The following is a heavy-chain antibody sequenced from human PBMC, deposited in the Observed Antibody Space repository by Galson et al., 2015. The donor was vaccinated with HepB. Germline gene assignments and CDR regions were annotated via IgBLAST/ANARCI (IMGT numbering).Heavy chain of an antibody. CDR1: GGSFNYYF. CDR3: ARWVGAPYSYFDL. CDR2: INHSGRT. D-gene: IGHD1-26*01. J-gene: IGHJ2*01. V-gene: IGHV4-34*01. Sequence: LSLTCAVYGGSFNYYFWSWIRQPPGKGLEWIGEINHSGRTTYNPSLKSRVTISVDTSKNQFSLKLSSVTAADTAVYYCARWVGAPYSYFDLWGRGTLVIVSS.